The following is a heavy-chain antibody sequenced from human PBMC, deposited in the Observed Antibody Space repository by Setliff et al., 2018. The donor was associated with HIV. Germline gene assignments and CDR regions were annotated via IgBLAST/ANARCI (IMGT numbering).Heavy chain of an antibody. Sequence: ASVKVSCKASGYTFTSYAMHWVRQAPGQRLEWMGWINAGNGNTKYSQKFQGRVTITRDTSASIAYMELSSLRSEDTAVYYCARDGGRGTPNNNWFDPWGQGTLVTVSS. CDR3: ARDGGRGTPNNNWFDP. CDR2: INAGNGNT. D-gene: IGHD3-16*01. CDR1: GYTFTSYA. V-gene: IGHV1-3*01. J-gene: IGHJ5*02.